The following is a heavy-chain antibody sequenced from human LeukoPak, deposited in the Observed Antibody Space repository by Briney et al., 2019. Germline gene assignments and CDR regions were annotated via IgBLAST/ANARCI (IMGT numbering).Heavy chain of an antibody. CDR3: ARRQQLVHPRARYFDL. D-gene: IGHD6-6*01. CDR1: GGSFRNYY. V-gene: IGHV4-34*01. Sequence: SETLSLTCAVYGGSFRNYYWSWIRQSPGKGLEWIGEINHSESTNYNPSLKSRVTISVDTSKNQFSLKLSSVTAADTAVYYCARRQQLVHPRARYFDLWGRGTLVTVSS. J-gene: IGHJ2*01. CDR2: INHSEST.